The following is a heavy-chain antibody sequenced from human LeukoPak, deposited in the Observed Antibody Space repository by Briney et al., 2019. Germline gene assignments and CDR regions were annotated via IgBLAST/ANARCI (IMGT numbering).Heavy chain of an antibody. CDR3: ARHDTRLGVPYYFDY. D-gene: IGHD3-10*01. Sequence: SETLSLTCTVSGGSISSGDYYWSWIRQPPGKGLEWIGYIYYSGSTYYNPSLKSRVTISVDTSKNQFSLKLSSVTAADTAVYYCARHDTRLGVPYYFDYWGQGTLVTVSS. V-gene: IGHV4-30-4*08. J-gene: IGHJ4*02. CDR2: IYYSGST. CDR1: GGSISSGDYY.